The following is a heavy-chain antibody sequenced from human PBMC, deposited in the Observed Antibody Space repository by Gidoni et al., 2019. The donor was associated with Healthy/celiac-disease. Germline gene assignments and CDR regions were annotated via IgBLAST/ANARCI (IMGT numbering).Heavy chain of an antibody. J-gene: IGHJ4*02. D-gene: IGHD3-16*02. CDR3: ARCFASGELSLPPDY. Sequence: EVQLVESGGGLVKPGGSLRLSCAASGFTFSRYSMTWVRQAPGKGLEWVSSISMSSSYIYYADSVKGRFTISRDNAKNSLYLQMNSLRAEDTAVYYCARCFASGELSLPPDYWGQGTLVTVSS. CDR2: ISMSSSYI. V-gene: IGHV3-21*01. CDR1: GFTFSRYS.